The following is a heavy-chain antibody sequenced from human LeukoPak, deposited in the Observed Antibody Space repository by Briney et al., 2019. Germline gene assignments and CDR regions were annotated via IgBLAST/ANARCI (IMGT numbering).Heavy chain of an antibody. Sequence: GGSLRLSCAASGLTFSSYWMTWVRQAPGMGLMWVSRINTDGSSTNYADSVKGRLTISRDNAKNTLYLQMNSLRAEDTAVYYCARDTSRALDYWGQGALVTVSS. CDR1: GLTFSSYW. D-gene: IGHD6-13*01. CDR3: ARDTSRALDY. V-gene: IGHV3-74*01. CDR2: INTDGSST. J-gene: IGHJ4*02.